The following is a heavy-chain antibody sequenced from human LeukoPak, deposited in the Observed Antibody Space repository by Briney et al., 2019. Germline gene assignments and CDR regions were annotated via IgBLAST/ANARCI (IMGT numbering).Heavy chain of an antibody. D-gene: IGHD6-19*01. CDR2: ISAYNGNT. CDR1: GYTFTSYG. CDR3: ARDPSTTSDRYQYFDL. J-gene: IGHJ2*01. Sequence: ASVKVSCKASGYTFTSYGISWVRQAPGQGLEWMGWISAYNGNTNYAQKLQGRVTMTTDTSTSTAYMDLRSLRFDDTAVYYCARDPSTTSDRYQYFDLWGRGTLVTVSS. V-gene: IGHV1-18*01.